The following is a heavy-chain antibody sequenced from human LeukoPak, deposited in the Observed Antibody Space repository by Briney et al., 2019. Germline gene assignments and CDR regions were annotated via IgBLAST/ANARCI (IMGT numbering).Heavy chain of an antibody. CDR2: IYSGGST. CDR3: ARDHMGYCSSTSCYGYGGYYYYGMDV. D-gene: IGHD2-2*01. V-gene: IGHV3-53*01. J-gene: IGHJ6*02. Sequence: GGSLRLSCAASGFTVSSNYMSWVRQAPGEGLEWVSVIYSGGSTYYADSVKGRFTISRDNSKNTLYLQMNSLRAEDTAVYYCARDHMGYCSSTSCYGYGGYYYYGMDVWGQGTTVTVSS. CDR1: GFTVSSNY.